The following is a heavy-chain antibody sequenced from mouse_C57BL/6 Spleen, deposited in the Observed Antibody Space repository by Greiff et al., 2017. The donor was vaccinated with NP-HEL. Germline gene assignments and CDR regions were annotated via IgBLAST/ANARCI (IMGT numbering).Heavy chain of an antibody. V-gene: IGHV6-6*01. D-gene: IGHD2-5*01. CDR2: IRNKANNHAT. CDR3: TRLIVTTRAFAY. J-gene: IGHJ3*01. Sequence: EVQLVESGGGLVQPGGSMKLSCAASGFTFSDAWMDWVRQSPEKGLEWVAEIRNKANNHATYYAESVKGRFTISRDDSKSSVYLQMNSLRAEDTGIYYCTRLIVTTRAFAYWGQGTLVTVSA. CDR1: GFTFSDAW.